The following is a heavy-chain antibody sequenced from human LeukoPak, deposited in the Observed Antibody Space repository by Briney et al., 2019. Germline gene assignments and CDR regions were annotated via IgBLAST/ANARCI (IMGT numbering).Heavy chain of an antibody. Sequence: ASVKVSCKASGYTFTSYAMHWVRQAPGQRLECMGWINTGNGNTKYPQKFQGRVTITRDTSASTAYMDLSSLRSEDTAVYYCARNPETAIPLPYYFDYWGQGTLVTVSS. CDR2: INTGNGNT. CDR3: ARNPETAIPLPYYFDY. CDR1: GYTFTSYA. D-gene: IGHD2-21*02. V-gene: IGHV1-3*04. J-gene: IGHJ4*02.